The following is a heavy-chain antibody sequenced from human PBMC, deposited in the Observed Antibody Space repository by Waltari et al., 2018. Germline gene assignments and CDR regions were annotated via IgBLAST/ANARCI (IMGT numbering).Heavy chain of an antibody. J-gene: IGHJ4*02. CDR1: GGTFSSYA. Sequence: QVQLVQSGAEVKKPGSSVKVSCKASGGTFSSYAISWVRQAPGQGLECMGRIIPIFGTANYAQKFQGRVTITADKSTSTAYMELSSLRSEDTAVYYCARSIVGATRIDYWGQGTLVTVSS. CDR3: ARSIVGATRIDY. CDR2: IIPIFGTA. D-gene: IGHD1-26*01. V-gene: IGHV1-69*13.